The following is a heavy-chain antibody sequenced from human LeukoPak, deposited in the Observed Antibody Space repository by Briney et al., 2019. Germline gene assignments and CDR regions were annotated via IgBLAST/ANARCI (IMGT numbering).Heavy chain of an antibody. V-gene: IGHV1-2*02. CDR3: ARDVNYYYGSGSPLDY. D-gene: IGHD3-10*01. J-gene: IGHJ4*02. Sequence: ASVKVSCKASGYTFTGYYMHWVRQAPGQGLEWMGWINPNSGGTNYAQKFQGRLTMTRDTSISTAYMELSRLRSDDTAVYYCARDVNYYYGSGSPLDYWGQGTLVTVSS. CDR2: INPNSGGT. CDR1: GYTFTGYY.